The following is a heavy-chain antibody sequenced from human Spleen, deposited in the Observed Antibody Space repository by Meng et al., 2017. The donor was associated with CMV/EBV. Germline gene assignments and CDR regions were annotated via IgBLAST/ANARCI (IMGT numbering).Heavy chain of an antibody. CDR1: GFSFSTYE. CDR3: TRNNPFEFGESSTGLGMDV. J-gene: IGHJ6*02. Sequence: GESLKISCVASGFSFSTYEMNWARQAPGKGLEWVSYISSSGSSVYYPDSVKGRFTISRDNAKNSLYLRMNSLRAEDTAVYFCTRNNPFEFGESSTGLGMDVWGQGTTVTVSS. CDR2: ISSSGSSV. V-gene: IGHV3-48*03. D-gene: IGHD3-10*01.